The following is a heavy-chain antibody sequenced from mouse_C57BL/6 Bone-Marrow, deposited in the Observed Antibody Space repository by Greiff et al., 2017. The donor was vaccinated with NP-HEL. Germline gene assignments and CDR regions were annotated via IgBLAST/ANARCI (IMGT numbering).Heavy chain of an antibody. CDR1: GYTFTDHT. D-gene: IGHD1-1*01. Sequence: VQLQQSDAELVKPGASVKISCKVSGYTFTDHTIHWMKQRPEQGLEWIGYIYPRGGSTKYNEKFKGKATLTADKSSSTAYMQLNSLTSEDSAVYFCARERSYYYGSSYGWYFDVWGTGTTVTVSS. V-gene: IGHV1-78*01. CDR3: ARERSYYYGSSYGWYFDV. J-gene: IGHJ1*03. CDR2: IYPRGGST.